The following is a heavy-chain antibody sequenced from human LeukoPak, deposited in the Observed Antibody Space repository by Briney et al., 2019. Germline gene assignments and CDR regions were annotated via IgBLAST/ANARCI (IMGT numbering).Heavy chain of an antibody. CDR2: INHSGST. J-gene: IGHJ3*02. D-gene: IGHD3-3*01. CDR1: GGSFSGYY. V-gene: IGHV4-34*01. CDR3: ASAHYDFWSGYTLGAFDI. Sequence: SETLSLTCAVYGGSFSGYYWSWIRQPPGKGLEWIGEINHSGSTNYNPSLKSRVTISVDTSKNQFSLKLSSVTAADTAVYYCASAHYDFWSGYTLGAFDIWGQGTMVTVSS.